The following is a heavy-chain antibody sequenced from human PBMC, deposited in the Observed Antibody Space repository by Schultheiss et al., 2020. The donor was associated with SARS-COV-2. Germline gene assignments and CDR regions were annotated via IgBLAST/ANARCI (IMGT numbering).Heavy chain of an antibody. CDR2: INHSGST. D-gene: IGHD3-3*01. J-gene: IGHJ3*02. Sequence: SETLSLTCAVYGGSFSGYYWSWIRQPPGKGLEWIGEINHSGSTNYNPSLKSRVTISVDTSKNQFSLKLSSVTAADTAVYYCARYDFWSGLHAFDIWGQGTMVTVSS. V-gene: IGHV4-34*01. CDR1: GGSFSGYY. CDR3: ARYDFWSGLHAFDI.